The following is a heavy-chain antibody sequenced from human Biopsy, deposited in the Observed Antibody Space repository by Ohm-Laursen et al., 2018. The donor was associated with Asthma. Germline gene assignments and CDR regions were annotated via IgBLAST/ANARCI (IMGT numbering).Heavy chain of an antibody. V-gene: IGHV3-15*01. CDR3: QRGFNGDDCGY. CDR1: GFSFFTYG. D-gene: IGHD5-12*01. J-gene: IGHJ4*02. Sequence: GSLRLSCTASGFSFFTYGMSWVRRAPGKGLEWVGHVKIKRHGGTTDLAEPVKGRFTISRDDSKNTLYLQMNSLKTEDTAVYYCQRGFNGDDCGYWGQGTLVTVSS. CDR2: VKIKRHGGTT.